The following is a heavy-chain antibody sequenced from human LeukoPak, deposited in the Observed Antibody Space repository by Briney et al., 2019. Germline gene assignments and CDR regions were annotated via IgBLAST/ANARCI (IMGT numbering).Heavy chain of an antibody. CDR1: GFTFSSYA. CDR2: ISGSGGST. J-gene: IGHJ4*02. D-gene: IGHD4-23*01. CDR3: ANHGGNRPRYYFDY. Sequence: GGSLRLSCAASGFTFSSYAMSWVRQAPGKGLEWVSAISGSGGSTYYADSVKGRFTISRDNSKNTLYPQMNSLRAEDTAVYYCANHGGNRPRYYFDYWGQGTLVTVSS. V-gene: IGHV3-23*01.